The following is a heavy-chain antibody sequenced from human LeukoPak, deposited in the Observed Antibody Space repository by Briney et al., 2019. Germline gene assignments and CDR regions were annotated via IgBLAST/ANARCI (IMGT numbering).Heavy chain of an antibody. CDR3: AKDRFFGQQLVRYFDY. Sequence: GGSLRLSCVASGFNFSNYWMSWVRQAPGKGLEWVANIKQDGNQKNYVDSVEGRFTISRDNSKNTLYLQMNSLRAEDTAVYYCAKDRFFGQQLVRYFDYWGQGTLVTVSS. V-gene: IGHV3-7*01. D-gene: IGHD6-13*01. CDR2: IKQDGNQK. CDR1: GFNFSNYW. J-gene: IGHJ4*02.